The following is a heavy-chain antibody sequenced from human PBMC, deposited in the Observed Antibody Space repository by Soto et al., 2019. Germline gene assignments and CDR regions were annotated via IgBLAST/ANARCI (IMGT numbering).Heavy chain of an antibody. Sequence: ASVNFSFKASFYIFTIYGISCFRLVPGQVLEWTGWISAYKGDTKYAQILQGRVTMTTDTSTRTAYMELRSLTSDDTAVYYCARVAVAGTSQHNHGLDYWGQGNLVTVSS. CDR2: ISAYKGDT. D-gene: IGHD6-19*01. V-gene: IGHV1-18*01. CDR3: ARVAVAGTSQHNHGLDY. CDR1: FYIFTIYG. J-gene: IGHJ4*02.